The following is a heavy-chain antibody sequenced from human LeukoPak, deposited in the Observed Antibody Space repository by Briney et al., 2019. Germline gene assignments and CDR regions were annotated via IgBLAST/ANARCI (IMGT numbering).Heavy chain of an antibody. J-gene: IGHJ4*02. V-gene: IGHV3-23*01. Sequence: GGSLRLSCAASGFTFSAAWMSWVRQAPGKGLEWVSSISDSGDSTYYADSVKGRFTFSRDNSKNTLYLQMNSLRAEDTAVYYCAKGIPLTVFDYWGQGTLVTVSS. D-gene: IGHD3-9*01. CDR2: ISDSGDST. CDR3: AKGIPLTVFDY. CDR1: GFTFSAAW.